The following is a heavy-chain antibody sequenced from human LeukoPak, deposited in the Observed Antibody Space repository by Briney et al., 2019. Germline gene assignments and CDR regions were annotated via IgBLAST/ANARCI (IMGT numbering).Heavy chain of an antibody. CDR3: ARGRFHYDSTGYSSFYY. CDR1: GFTFSRDN. J-gene: IGHJ4*02. V-gene: IGHV3-7*01. D-gene: IGHD3-22*01. CDR2: IKQDGSEK. Sequence: GGSPRLSCTASGFTFSRDNIHWVRQAPGKGLEWVANIKQDGSEKYYVDSVKGRFTISRDNAQNPLYLQMTSLRAEDTAVYYCARGRFHYDSTGYSSFYYWGQGTLVTVSS.